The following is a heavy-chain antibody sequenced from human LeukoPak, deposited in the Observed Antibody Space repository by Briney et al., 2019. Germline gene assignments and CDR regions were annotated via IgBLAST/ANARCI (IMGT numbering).Heavy chain of an antibody. J-gene: IGHJ4*02. CDR2: INPSGGST. CDR1: GYTFTSYY. CDR3: ARDRGLRATAGTRIDF. V-gene: IGHV1-46*01. D-gene: IGHD6-13*01. Sequence: GASVKVSCKASGYTFTSYYMHWVRQAPGQGLEWMGIINPSGGSTSYAQKFQGRVTMTTDTSSTTAYMELRSLRSDDTALYYCARDRGLRATAGTRIDFWGQGTLVTVSS.